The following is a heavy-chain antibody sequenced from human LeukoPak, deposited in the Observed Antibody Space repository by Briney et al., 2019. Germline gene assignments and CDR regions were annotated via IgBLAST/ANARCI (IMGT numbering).Heavy chain of an antibody. CDR3: ARGGDGTEPYYYYGMDV. V-gene: IGHV3-74*01. J-gene: IGHJ6*04. CDR1: GFTFSTYW. D-gene: IGHD1-14*01. CDR2: IKSDGSIT. Sequence: PGGSLRLSCAGSGFTFSTYWMHWVRQAPGKGLVWVSRIKSDGSITTYADSVKGRFTISRDNAKNTLFLEMNSLRAEDTAVYYCARGGDGTEPYYYYGMDVWGKGTTVTVSS.